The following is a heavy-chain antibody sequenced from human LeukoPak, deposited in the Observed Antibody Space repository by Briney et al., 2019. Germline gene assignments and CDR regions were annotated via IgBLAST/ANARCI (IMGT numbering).Heavy chain of an antibody. Sequence: GGSLRLSCAASGFTFSSSGMHWVRQAPGKGLEWVAFIRYDGSTTYYADPVKGRFTISRDNSKKTLYLQMNSLGAEDTGIYYCAKDDCSSTTCPIDNWGQGTLVTVSS. CDR1: GFTFSSSG. CDR2: IRYDGSTT. CDR3: AKDDCSSTTCPIDN. J-gene: IGHJ4*02. D-gene: IGHD2-2*01. V-gene: IGHV3-30*02.